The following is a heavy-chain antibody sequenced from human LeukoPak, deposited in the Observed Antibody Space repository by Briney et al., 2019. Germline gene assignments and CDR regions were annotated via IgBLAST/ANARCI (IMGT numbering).Heavy chain of an antibody. J-gene: IGHJ4*02. Sequence: GGSLRLSCTASGFTFSSYAMNWVRQAPGKGLEWVSSLSGTGGGTYYADSVKGRFTISRDDSKDTLYLYMNSLRAEDTALYYCAKARGDYYLDYWGQGTLVTVSS. D-gene: IGHD2-21*02. CDR3: AKARGDYYLDY. CDR2: LSGTGGGT. CDR1: GFTFSSYA. V-gene: IGHV3-23*01.